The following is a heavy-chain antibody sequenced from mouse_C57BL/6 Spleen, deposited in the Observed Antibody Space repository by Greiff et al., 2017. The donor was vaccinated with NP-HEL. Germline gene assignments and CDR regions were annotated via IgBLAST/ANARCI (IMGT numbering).Heavy chain of an antibody. V-gene: IGHV1-4*01. Sequence: QVHVKQSGAELARPGASVKMSCKASGYTFTSYTMHWVKQRPGQGLEWIGYINPSSGYTKYNQKFKDKATLTADKSSSTAYMQLSSLTSEDSAVYYCADNYYGSSYGYWGQGTTLTVSS. D-gene: IGHD1-1*01. CDR1: GYTFTSYT. J-gene: IGHJ2*01. CDR3: ADNYYGSSYGY. CDR2: INPSSGYT.